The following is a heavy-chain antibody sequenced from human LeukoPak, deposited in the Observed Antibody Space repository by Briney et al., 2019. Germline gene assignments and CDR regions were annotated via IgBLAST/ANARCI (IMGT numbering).Heavy chain of an antibody. J-gene: IGHJ5*02. Sequence: SETLSLTCIVSGDSISSTSYYWAWIRQPPGKGLEWIGMIFYSGSAYYTPSLRGRVTLSVDTSRNQFSLNLISVTAADTGVYFCARQQSDTSLFDPWGQGTLVTDSS. CDR2: IFYSGSA. CDR1: GDSISSTSYY. CDR3: ARQQSDTSLFDP. V-gene: IGHV4-39*01. D-gene: IGHD2-21*02.